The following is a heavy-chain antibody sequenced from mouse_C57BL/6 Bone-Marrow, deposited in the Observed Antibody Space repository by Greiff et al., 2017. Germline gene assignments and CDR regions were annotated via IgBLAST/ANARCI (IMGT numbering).Heavy chain of an antibody. D-gene: IGHD4-1*02. CDR2: IDPSDSYT. J-gene: IGHJ4*01. Sequence: VQLQQPGAELVKPGASVKLSCKASGYTFTSYWMQWVKQRPGQGLEWIGEIDPSDSYTNYNQKFKGKATLTVDTSSSTAYIQLSSLTTEDSAVYYCAREGNWDTGAMDYWGQGTSVTVSS. CDR3: AREGNWDTGAMDY. CDR1: GYTFTSYW. V-gene: IGHV1-50*01.